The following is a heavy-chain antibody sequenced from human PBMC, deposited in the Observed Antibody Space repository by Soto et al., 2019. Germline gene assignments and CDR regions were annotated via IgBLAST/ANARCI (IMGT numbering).Heavy chain of an antibody. CDR3: ARVSGLVMVYDLGASDI. J-gene: IGHJ3*02. D-gene: IGHD2-8*01. Sequence: SVKVSCKASGGTFSSYAISWVRQAPGQGLEWMGGIIPIFGTANYAQKFQGRVTITADESTSTAYMELSSLRSEDTAVYYCARVSGLVMVYDLGASDIWGQGTMGTVSS. V-gene: IGHV1-69*13. CDR2: IIPIFGTA. CDR1: GGTFSSYA.